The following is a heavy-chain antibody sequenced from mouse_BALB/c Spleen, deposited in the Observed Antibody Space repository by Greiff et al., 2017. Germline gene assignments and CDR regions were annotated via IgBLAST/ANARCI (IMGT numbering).Heavy chain of an antibody. J-gene: IGHJ4*01. D-gene: IGHD1-2*01. V-gene: IGHV1-7*01. CDR3: AREVLRPYAMDY. CDR1: GYTFTSYW. Sequence: VKLMESGAELAKPGASVKMSCKASGYTFTSYWMHWVKQRPGQGLEWIGYINPSTGYTEYNQKFKDKATLTADKSSSTAYMQLSSLTSEDSAVYYCAREVLRPYAMDYWGQGTSVTVSS. CDR2: INPSTGYT.